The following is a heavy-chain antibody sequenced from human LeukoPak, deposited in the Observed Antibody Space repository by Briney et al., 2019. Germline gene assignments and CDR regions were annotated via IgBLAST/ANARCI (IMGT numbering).Heavy chain of an antibody. CDR3: ARERRAWGEDF. CDR2: IIPIFGTG. D-gene: IGHD3-16*01. Sequence: SVKVSCKASGGTFSTYVINWVRQAPGQGLEWMGGIIPIFGTGKYAQKFQGRVTITADESTSTAYMELNSLGSEDTAVYYCARERRAWGEDFWGQGTLVTVSS. V-gene: IGHV1-69*01. J-gene: IGHJ4*02. CDR1: GGTFSTYV.